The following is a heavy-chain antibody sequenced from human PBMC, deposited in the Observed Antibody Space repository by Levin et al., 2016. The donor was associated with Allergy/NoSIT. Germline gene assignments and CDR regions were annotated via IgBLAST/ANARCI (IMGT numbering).Heavy chain of an antibody. CDR3: ARDQFQLLFSGTHDAFDI. Sequence: ASVKVSCKASGYTFTGYYMHWVRQAPGQGLEWMGWINPNSGGTNYAQKFQGRVTMTRDTSISTAYMELSRLRSDDTAVYYCARDQFQLLFSGTHDAFDIWGQGTMVTVSS. V-gene: IGHV1-2*02. D-gene: IGHD2-2*01. CDR2: INPNSGGT. J-gene: IGHJ3*02. CDR1: GYTFTGYY.